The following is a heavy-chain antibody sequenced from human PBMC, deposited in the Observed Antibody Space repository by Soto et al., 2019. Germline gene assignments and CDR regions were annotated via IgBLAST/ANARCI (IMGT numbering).Heavy chain of an antibody. CDR2: ISSSSSYI. D-gene: IGHD3-10*01. Sequence: GGSLRLSCAASGFTFSSYSMNWVRQAPGKGLEWVSSISSSSSYIYYADSVKGRFTISRDNAKNSLYLQMNSLRAEDTAVYYCARDLVGYYGSGSLNWFDPWGQGTLVTVSS. V-gene: IGHV3-21*01. CDR1: GFTFSSYS. CDR3: ARDLVGYYGSGSLNWFDP. J-gene: IGHJ5*02.